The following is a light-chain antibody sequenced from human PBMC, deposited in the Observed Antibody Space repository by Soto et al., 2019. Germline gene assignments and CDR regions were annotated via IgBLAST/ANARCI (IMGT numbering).Light chain of an antibody. V-gene: IGKV3-11*01. CDR2: DAS. Sequence: IVVKQSPCTLSLSQGERATLSCRASQSVSSYLAWYQQKPGQAPRLLIYDASNRATGIPARFSGSGSGTDFTLTISSLEPEDFAVYYCQQRSTWPPWTFGQGSKAAI. CDR1: QSVSSY. CDR3: QQRSTWPPWT. J-gene: IGKJ1*01.